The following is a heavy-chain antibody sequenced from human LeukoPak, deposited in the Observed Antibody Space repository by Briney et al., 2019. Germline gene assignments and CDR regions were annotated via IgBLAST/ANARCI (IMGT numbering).Heavy chain of an antibody. Sequence: GGSLRLSCAASGVTVSSYSMNWVRQAPGKGLEWVSSISSSSSYIYYADSVKGRFTISRDNAKNSLYLQMNSLRAEDTAVYYCARFRIVGATSDAFDIWGQGTMVTVSS. V-gene: IGHV3-21*01. D-gene: IGHD1-26*01. CDR1: GVTVSSYS. J-gene: IGHJ3*02. CDR3: ARFRIVGATSDAFDI. CDR2: ISSSSSYI.